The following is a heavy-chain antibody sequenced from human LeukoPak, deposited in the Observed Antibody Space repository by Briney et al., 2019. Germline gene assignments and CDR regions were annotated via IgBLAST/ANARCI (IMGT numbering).Heavy chain of an antibody. Sequence: GGSLRLSCAASGFIFSNYAMSWVRQAPGKGLEWVSVISGSGGSTYYADSVKGRFTISRDNPKNTLYLQMNSLRVEDTAVYYCAVSGRHFSGYWGQGTLVTVSS. J-gene: IGHJ4*02. CDR3: AVSGRHFSGY. CDR2: ISGSGGST. CDR1: GFIFSNYA. D-gene: IGHD1-26*01. V-gene: IGHV3-23*01.